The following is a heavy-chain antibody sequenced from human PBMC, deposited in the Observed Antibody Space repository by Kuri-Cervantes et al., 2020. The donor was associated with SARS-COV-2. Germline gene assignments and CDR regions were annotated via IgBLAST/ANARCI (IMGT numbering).Heavy chain of an antibody. Sequence: SETLSLTCTVSGGSVRNLSYYWDWIRQPPGKGLEWIGSIYYSDNTFYNPSLKSRVTISIDTSKNQFALNLTSVTAADTAVYYCARGRDYGSGSHISYDYWGQGTLVTVSS. CDR2: IYYSDNT. CDR1: GGSVRNLSYY. V-gene: IGHV4-39*06. J-gene: IGHJ4*02. D-gene: IGHD3-10*01. CDR3: ARGRDYGSGSHISYDY.